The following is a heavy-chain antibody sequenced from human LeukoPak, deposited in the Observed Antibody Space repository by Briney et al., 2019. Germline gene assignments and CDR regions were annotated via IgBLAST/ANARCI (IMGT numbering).Heavy chain of an antibody. V-gene: IGHV4-4*02. CDR3: AKGFGSLEGNDKQNPNYFDY. D-gene: IGHD3-16*02. CDR2: IYHSGST. J-gene: IGHJ4*02. Sequence: SETPSLTCAVSGGSISSSNWWSWVRQPPGKGLEWIGEIYHSGSTNYNPSLKSRVTISVDKSKNQFSLKLSSVTAADTAVYYCAKGFGSLEGNDKQNPNYFDYWGQGTLVTVSS. CDR1: GGSISSSNW.